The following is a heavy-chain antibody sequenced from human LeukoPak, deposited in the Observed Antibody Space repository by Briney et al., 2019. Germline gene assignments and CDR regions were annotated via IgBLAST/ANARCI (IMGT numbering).Heavy chain of an antibody. CDR2: ISLSSSTI. V-gene: IGHV3-48*01. CDR3: ARDITIFGVIINFDY. Sequence: GSLRLSCAASGFTFSGYSMNWIRQAPGKGLEWVSYISLSSSTIYYADSVKGRFTISRDNAKNSLYLQMNSLRAEDTAVYYCARDITIFGVIINFDYWGQGTLVTVSS. CDR1: GFTFSGYS. J-gene: IGHJ4*02. D-gene: IGHD3-3*01.